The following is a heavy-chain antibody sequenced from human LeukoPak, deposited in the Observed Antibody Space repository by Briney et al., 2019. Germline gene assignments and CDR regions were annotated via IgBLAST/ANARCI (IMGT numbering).Heavy chain of an antibody. CDR1: GGSINSGSYY. D-gene: IGHD6-6*01. CDR3: ARFSSSAFDI. CDR2: IYTSGST. V-gene: IGHV4-61*02. J-gene: IGHJ3*02. Sequence: SETLSLTCTASGGSINSGSYYWSWIRQPAGKGLEWIGRIYTSGSTNYNPSLKSRVTISVDTSKNQFSLKLSSVTAADTAVYYCARFSSSAFDIWGQETMVTVSS.